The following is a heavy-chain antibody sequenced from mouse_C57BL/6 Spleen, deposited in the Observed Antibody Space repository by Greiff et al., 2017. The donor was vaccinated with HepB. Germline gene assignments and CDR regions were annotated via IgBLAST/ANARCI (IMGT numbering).Heavy chain of an antibody. J-gene: IGHJ4*01. CDR2: ISSGGSYT. V-gene: IGHV5-6*01. Sequence: DVHLVESGGDLVKPGGSLKLSCAASGFTFSSYGMSWVRQTPDKRLEWVATISSGGSYTYYPDSVKGRFTISRDNAKNTLYLQLSSLKSEDTAMYYCARRRQGCYLYAMDYWGQGTSVTVSS. CDR3: ARRRQGCYLYAMDY. D-gene: IGHD3-2*01. CDR1: GFTFSSYG.